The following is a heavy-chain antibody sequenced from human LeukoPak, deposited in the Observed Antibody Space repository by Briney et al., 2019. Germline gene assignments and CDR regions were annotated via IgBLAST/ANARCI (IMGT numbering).Heavy chain of an antibody. CDR1: GFTFSSYA. CDR2: MSGSGGST. J-gene: IGHJ4*02. V-gene: IGHV3-23*01. D-gene: IGHD3-22*01. CDR3: SKEEYYYDSSGYPRGYYFDY. Sequence: PGGSLRLSCAASGFTFSSYAMSWVRQAPGKGLEWVSSMSGSGGSTYYADSVKGRFPISRDNSKNTLYLQMNSLRAEDTAVYYCSKEEYYYDSSGYPRGYYFDYWGQGTLVTVSS.